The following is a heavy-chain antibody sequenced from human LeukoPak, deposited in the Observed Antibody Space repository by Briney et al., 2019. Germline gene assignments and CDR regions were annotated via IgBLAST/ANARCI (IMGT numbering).Heavy chain of an antibody. J-gene: IGHJ3*02. CDR3: AKDYGSGSYADAFDI. V-gene: IGHV3-9*01. D-gene: IGHD3-10*01. CDR1: GFTFDDYA. Sequence: GGSLRLSCAASGFTFDDYAMHWVRQAPGKGLEWVSGISWNSGSIGYADSVKGRFTISRDNAKNSLYLQMNSLRAEDTALYYCAKDYGSGSYADAFDIWGQGTMVTVSS. CDR2: ISWNSGSI.